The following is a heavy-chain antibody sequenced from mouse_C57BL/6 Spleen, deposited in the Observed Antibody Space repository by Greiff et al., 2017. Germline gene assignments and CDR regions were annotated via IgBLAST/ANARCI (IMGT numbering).Heavy chain of an antibody. CDR3: ARNPITTVSHWYFDV. J-gene: IGHJ1*03. D-gene: IGHD1-1*01. CDR2: ILPSIGRT. CDR1: DSEVFPIAY. V-gene: IGHV15-2*01. Sequence: SGSELRSPGSSVKLSCKDFDSEVFPIAYMSWVRQKPGHGFEWIGGILPSIGRTIYGEKFEDKATLDADTLSNTAYLELNSLTSEDSAIYYCARNPITTVSHWYFDVWGTGTTVTVSS.